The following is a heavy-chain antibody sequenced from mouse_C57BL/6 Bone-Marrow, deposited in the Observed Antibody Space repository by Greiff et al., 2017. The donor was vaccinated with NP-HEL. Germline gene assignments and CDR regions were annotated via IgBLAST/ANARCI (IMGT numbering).Heavy chain of an antibody. CDR2: IYPGSGNT. CDR1: GYSFTSYY. Sequence: QVQLQQSGPELVKPGASVKISCKASGYSFTSYYIHWVKQRPGQGLEWIGWIYPGSGNTKYNEKFKGKATLTADTSSSTAYMQLSSLTSEDSAVYYCARPGYDYDGCAYWGQGTLVTVSA. J-gene: IGHJ3*01. CDR3: ARPGYDYDGCAY. V-gene: IGHV1-66*01. D-gene: IGHD2-4*01.